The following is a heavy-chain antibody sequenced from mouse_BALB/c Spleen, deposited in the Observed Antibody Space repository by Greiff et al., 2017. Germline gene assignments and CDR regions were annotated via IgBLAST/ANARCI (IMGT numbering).Heavy chain of an antibody. CDR1: GYSITSDYA. CDR3: ARNYGSPYWYFDV. CDR2: ISYSGST. Sequence: EVKLMESGPGLVKPSQSLSLTCTVTGYSITSDYAWNWIRQFPGNKLEWMGYISYSGSTSYNPSLKSRISITRDTSKNQFFLQLNSVTTEDTATYYCARNYGSPYWYFDVWGAGTTVTVSS. V-gene: IGHV3-2*02. J-gene: IGHJ1*01. D-gene: IGHD1-1*01.